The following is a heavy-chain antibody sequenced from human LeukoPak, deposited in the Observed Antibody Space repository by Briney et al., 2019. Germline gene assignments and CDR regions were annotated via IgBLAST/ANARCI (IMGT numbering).Heavy chain of an antibody. D-gene: IGHD2-2*01. CDR2: IFSTGAT. Sequence: SETLSLTCTVSGGPISGHYWTWIRLPPGKGLELLGHIFSTGATHYNPSLRGRVTLSIDTSKNQFSLTLTSVNVEDTAVYYCARFSTRFGSGCTEASCYVHYWGQGTQVTVS. J-gene: IGHJ4*02. CDR3: ARFSTRFGSGCTEASCYVHY. CDR1: GGPISGHY. V-gene: IGHV4-59*11.